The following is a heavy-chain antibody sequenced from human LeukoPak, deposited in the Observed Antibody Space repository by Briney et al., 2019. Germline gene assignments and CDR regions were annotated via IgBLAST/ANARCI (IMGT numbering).Heavy chain of an antibody. V-gene: IGHV1-18*01. J-gene: IGHJ5*02. CDR1: GYTFTRYG. D-gene: IGHD2-2*02. Sequence: GASVKVSCKASGYTFTRYGISWVLQAPGQGLEWMGWISAYNGNTNYAQKLQGRVTMTTDTSTSTAYMELRSLRSDDTAVYYCARVPAAIYSWFDPWGQGTLVTVSS. CDR2: ISAYNGNT. CDR3: ARVPAAIYSWFDP.